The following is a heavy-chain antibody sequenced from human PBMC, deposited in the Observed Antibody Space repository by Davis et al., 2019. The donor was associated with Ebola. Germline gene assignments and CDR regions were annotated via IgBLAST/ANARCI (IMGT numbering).Heavy chain of an antibody. J-gene: IGHJ4*02. D-gene: IGHD6-19*01. CDR3: AAYDSSGWYFDH. Sequence: GGSLRLSCVASGFTFSNYGMHWVRQAPGKGLEWVAFISYHGKNIPYADSVWGRFTISTDHSKNTLYLQMDSLRAEDTAVYYCAAYDSSGWYFDHWGQGTLVTVSS. V-gene: IGHV3-30*03. CDR1: GFTFSNYG. CDR2: ISYHGKNI.